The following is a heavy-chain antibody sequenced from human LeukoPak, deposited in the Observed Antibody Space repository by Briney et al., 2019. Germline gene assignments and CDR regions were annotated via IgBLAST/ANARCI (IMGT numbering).Heavy chain of an antibody. Sequence: QPGGSLRLSCAASEFTFSSYSMSWVRQAPGKGLEWVSYISSSSSNIYYADSVKGRFTISRDNAKNSLYLQMNSLRAEDTAVYYCARVGHSSSWYDYWGQGTLVTVSS. J-gene: IGHJ4*02. D-gene: IGHD6-13*01. CDR3: ARVGHSSSWYDY. CDR2: ISSSSSNI. V-gene: IGHV3-48*01. CDR1: EFTFSSYS.